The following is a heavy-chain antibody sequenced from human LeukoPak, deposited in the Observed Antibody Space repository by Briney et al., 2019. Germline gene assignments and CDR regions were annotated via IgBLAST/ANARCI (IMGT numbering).Heavy chain of an antibody. J-gene: IGHJ3*02. CDR3: AREFLNCGGSCPFDI. D-gene: IGHD2-15*01. CDR2: ISSSSSTT. Sequence: GGSLRLSCAASGFSFSDYNMNWVRQAPGKGLEWVAYISSSSSTTHYADSVTGRFSISRDNAKSSLYLQMNSLRVEDTAVYYCAREFLNCGGSCPFDIWGQGTMVTVSS. CDR1: GFSFSDYN. V-gene: IGHV3-48*01.